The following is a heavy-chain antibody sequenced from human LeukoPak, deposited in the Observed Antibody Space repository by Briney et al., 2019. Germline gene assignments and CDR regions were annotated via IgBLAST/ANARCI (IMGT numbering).Heavy chain of an antibody. CDR1: GGSISSYY. V-gene: IGHV4-59*01. Sequence: SETLSLTCTVSGGSISSYYWSWIRKPPGKGLEWIGYIYYSGSTNYNPSLKSRVTISVDTSKNQFSLKLSSVTAADTDVYYCARAGRACSGGSCYEYFDYWGQGTLVTVSS. J-gene: IGHJ4*02. D-gene: IGHD2-15*01. CDR2: IYYSGST. CDR3: ARAGRACSGGSCYEYFDY.